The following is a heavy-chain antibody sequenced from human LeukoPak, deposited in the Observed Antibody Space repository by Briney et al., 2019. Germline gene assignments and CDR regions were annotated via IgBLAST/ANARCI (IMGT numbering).Heavy chain of an antibody. J-gene: IGHJ4*02. CDR1: GFTFSSYS. CDR2: ISGSGDTT. Sequence: GGSLRLSCTASGFTFSSYSMSWVRQGPGTGLEWVSAISGSGDTTFYADSVKGRFTISRDNSKKTLYLQVNSLRAEDTAVYFCAKELTTERTPGVDSWGRGTLVTVSS. CDR3: AKELTTERTPGVDS. D-gene: IGHD4-17*01. V-gene: IGHV3-23*01.